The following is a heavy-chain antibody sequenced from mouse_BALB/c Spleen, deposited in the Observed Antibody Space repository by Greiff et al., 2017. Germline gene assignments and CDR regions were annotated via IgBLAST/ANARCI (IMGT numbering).Heavy chain of an antibody. CDR2: IRHKANGYTT. Sequence: EVQVVESGGGLVQPGGSLRLSCATSGFTFTDYYMSWVRQPPGKALEWLGFIRHKANGYTTEYSASVKGRFTISRDNSQSILYLQMNTLRAEVSATYYCARDSPPDDYAWFAYWGQGTLVTVSA. V-gene: IGHV7-3*02. D-gene: IGHD2-4*01. J-gene: IGHJ3*01. CDR3: ARDSPPDDYAWFAY. CDR1: GFTFTDYY.